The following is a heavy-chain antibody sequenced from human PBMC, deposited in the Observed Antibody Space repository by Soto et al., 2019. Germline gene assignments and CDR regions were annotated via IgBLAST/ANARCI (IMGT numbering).Heavy chain of an antibody. CDR3: ARESPDYYGPKRDY. D-gene: IGHD3-10*01. Sequence: GGSLRLSCAASGFTFSSYSMNWVRQAPGKGLEWVSSISSSSSYIYYADSVKGRFTISRDNAKNSLYLQMNSLRAEDTAVYYCARESPDYYGPKRDYWGQGTLVTVSS. CDR1: GFTFSSYS. CDR2: ISSSSSYI. J-gene: IGHJ4*02. V-gene: IGHV3-21*01.